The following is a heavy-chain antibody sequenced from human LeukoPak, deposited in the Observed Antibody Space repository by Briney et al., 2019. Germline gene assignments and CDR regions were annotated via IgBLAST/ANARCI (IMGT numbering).Heavy chain of an antibody. CDR3: ARGPLGYCSTSSCSFVC. D-gene: IGHD2-2*01. V-gene: IGHV3-20*03. Sequence: PGGSLRLSYAASGFTFDDYGMSWVRQAPGKGLEWVSGINWNGGSTGYADSVKGRFAISRDNAKDSLYLQMNSLRAEDTAVYYCARGPLGYCSTSSCSFVCWGQGTLVTVSP. CDR2: INWNGGST. CDR1: GFTFDDYG. J-gene: IGHJ4*02.